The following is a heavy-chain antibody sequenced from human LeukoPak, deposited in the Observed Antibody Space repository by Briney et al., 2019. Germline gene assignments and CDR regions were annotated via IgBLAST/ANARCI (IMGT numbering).Heavy chain of an antibody. CDR3: ATGGLCSSTSCYASIYYYGMDV. J-gene: IGHJ6*04. Sequence: ASVKVSCKVSGYTLTELSMHWVRQAPGKGLEWMGGFDPEDGETIYAQKFQGRVTMTEDTSTDTAYMELSSLRSEDTAVYYCATGGLCSSTSCYASIYYYGMDVWGKGTTVTVSS. CDR2: FDPEDGET. CDR1: GYTLTELS. V-gene: IGHV1-24*01. D-gene: IGHD2-2*01.